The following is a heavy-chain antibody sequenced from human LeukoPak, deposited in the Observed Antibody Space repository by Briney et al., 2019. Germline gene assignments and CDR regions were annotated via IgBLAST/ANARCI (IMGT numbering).Heavy chain of an antibody. D-gene: IGHD5-24*01. Sequence: GASVKVSCKAPGYTFTNYYMQWARQAPGQGLEWMGTINPSGGSTSYAQKFQGRVTMTRDTSTSTVYMELSSLRSEDTAVYYCARWLQFIGSDYWGQGTLVTVSS. CDR1: GYTFTNYY. CDR2: INPSGGST. J-gene: IGHJ4*02. CDR3: ARWLQFIGSDY. V-gene: IGHV1-46*01.